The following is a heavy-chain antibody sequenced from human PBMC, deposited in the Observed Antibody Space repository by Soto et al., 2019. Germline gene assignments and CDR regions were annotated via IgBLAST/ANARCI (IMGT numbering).Heavy chain of an antibody. D-gene: IGHD1-26*01. CDR2: FDPEDGET. Sequence: ASVKVSCKVSGYTLTELSMHWVRQAPGKGLERMGGFDPEDGETIYAQKFQGRVTMTEDTSTDTAYMELSSLRSEDTAVYYCATVSGSYPDFDYWGQGTLVTVSS. CDR1: GYTLTELS. J-gene: IGHJ4*02. V-gene: IGHV1-24*01. CDR3: ATVSGSYPDFDY.